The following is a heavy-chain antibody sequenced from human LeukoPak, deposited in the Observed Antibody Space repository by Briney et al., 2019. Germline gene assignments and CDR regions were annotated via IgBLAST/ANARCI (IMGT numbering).Heavy chain of an antibody. CDR2: MKQDGREK. V-gene: IGHV3-7*01. J-gene: IGHJ5*02. CDR3: ARDLRVVFGVKSGGWFDP. CDR1: GFTVSGNY. D-gene: IGHD2-8*01. Sequence: GGSLRLSCAVSGFTVSGNYMSWVRQVPGKGLEWVINMKQDGREKYLVDSVKGRFTISRDNAKNSVYLQMNSLRAEDTAVYYCARDLRVVFGVKSGGWFDPWGQGTLVTVSS.